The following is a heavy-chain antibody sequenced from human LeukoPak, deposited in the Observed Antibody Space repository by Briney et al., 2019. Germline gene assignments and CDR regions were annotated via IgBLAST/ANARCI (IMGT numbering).Heavy chain of an antibody. D-gene: IGHD1-26*01. J-gene: IGHJ4*02. V-gene: IGHV4-4*02. CDR2: IYHYGTT. CDR3: ARGPSLGAHLDY. CDR1: GGSISSNNW. Sequence: SETLSLTCAVSGGSISSNNWWTWVRQGHGKGLEWIGEIYHYGTTNYNPSLKGRVTISVDKSKNQFSLKFNSVTAADTAVYYCARGPSLGAHLDYWGQGTLVTVSS.